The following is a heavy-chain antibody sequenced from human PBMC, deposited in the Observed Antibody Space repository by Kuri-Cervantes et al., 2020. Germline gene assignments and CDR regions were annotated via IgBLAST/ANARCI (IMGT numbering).Heavy chain of an antibody. CDR2: INHSGST. V-gene: IGHV4-34*08. D-gene: IGHD3-10*01. CDR3: ATGAMVQAVTILYSFDY. CDR1: GFTFSDYY. J-gene: IGHJ4*02. Sequence: GSLRLSCAASGFTFSDYYMDWVRQPPGKGLEWIGEINHSGSTNYNPSLKSRVTISVDTSKNQFSLKLSSVTAADTAVYYCATGAMVQAVTILYSFDYWGQGTLVTVSS.